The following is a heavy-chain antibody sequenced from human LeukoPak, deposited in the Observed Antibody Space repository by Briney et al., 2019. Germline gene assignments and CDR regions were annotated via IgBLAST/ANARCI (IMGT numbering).Heavy chain of an antibody. CDR3: ARDRGAVATSTYFDY. Sequence: ASVKASCKASGYTFTSYYIHWVRQAAGQGLEWMGIINPSGGSTSYAQKLQGRVTMTRDTSTSTVYMELSSLRSEDTAVYYCARDRGAVATSTYFDYWGQGTLVTVSS. D-gene: IGHD6-19*01. CDR1: GYTFTSYY. V-gene: IGHV1-46*01. J-gene: IGHJ4*02. CDR2: INPSGGST.